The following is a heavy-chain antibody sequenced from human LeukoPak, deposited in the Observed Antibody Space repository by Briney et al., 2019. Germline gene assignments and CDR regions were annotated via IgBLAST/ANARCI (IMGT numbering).Heavy chain of an antibody. CDR3: VSNYGDYSSFDR. V-gene: IGHV3-20*04. J-gene: IGHJ4*02. CDR1: GFTFDDYG. CDR2: INWNGDRI. Sequence: GGSLRLSCAASGFTFDDYGMMWVRQVPGKGLYWVAGINWNGDRIDYGDSVKGRFTISRDNAKKSLFLQMNSLRAEDSALYFCVSNYGDYSSFDRWGQGTRVTVPA. D-gene: IGHD4-17*01.